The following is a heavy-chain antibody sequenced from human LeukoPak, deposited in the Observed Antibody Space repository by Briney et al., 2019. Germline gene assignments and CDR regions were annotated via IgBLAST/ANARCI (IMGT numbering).Heavy chain of an antibody. Sequence: SETLSLTCAVYGGSFSGYYWSWIRQPPGKGLEWIGEINHSGSTNYNASLKRRVTISVDTSKNQFSLKLSSVTAADTAVYYCARRGQPIWRYYGSGSHNNYYYYMDVWGKGTTVTISS. CDR3: ARRGQPIWRYYGSGSHNNYYYYMDV. D-gene: IGHD3-10*01. CDR1: GGSFSGYY. J-gene: IGHJ6*03. V-gene: IGHV4-34*01. CDR2: INHSGST.